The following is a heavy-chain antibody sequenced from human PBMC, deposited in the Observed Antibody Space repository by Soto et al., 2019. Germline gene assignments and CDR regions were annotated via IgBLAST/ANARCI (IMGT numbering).Heavy chain of an antibody. CDR3: ARGGYGSGNYYTGSSAFDI. Sequence: QVQLEQSGAEVKKPGSSVKVSCKASGGTLSDHGVAWLRQAPGQGLEWMGGTIPVFNTAKYAQKFQGRVTVTADKFTYIADMELSSLGSEDPAFYFCARGGYGSGNYYTGSSAFDIWGQGTMVIVSS. CDR2: TIPVFNTA. D-gene: IGHD3-10*01. V-gene: IGHV1-69*06. J-gene: IGHJ3*02. CDR1: GGTLSDHG.